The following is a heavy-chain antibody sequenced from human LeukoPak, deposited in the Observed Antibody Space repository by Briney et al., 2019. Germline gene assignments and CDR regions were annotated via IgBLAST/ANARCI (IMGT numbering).Heavy chain of an antibody. D-gene: IGHD6-19*01. J-gene: IGHJ5*02. CDR1: GGSIRSTSYY. CDR3: ARRSTVAGRGRFDP. CDR2: VHHSGST. Sequence: SETLSLTCTVSGGSIRSTSYYWGWIRQPPGKGLEWLGSVHHSGSTYDNPSLKSRVTISVDTSKNQFSLKLISVTSADTAVYYCARRSTVAGRGRFDPWGQGTLVTVSS. V-gene: IGHV4-39*01.